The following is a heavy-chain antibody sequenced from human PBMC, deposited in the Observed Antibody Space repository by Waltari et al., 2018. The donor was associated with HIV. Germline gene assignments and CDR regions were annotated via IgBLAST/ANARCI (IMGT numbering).Heavy chain of an antibody. CDR3: ARTIAAAGSYYGMDV. D-gene: IGHD6-13*01. CDR1: GYSFTRYW. J-gene: IGHJ6*02. V-gene: IGHV5-51*01. CDR2: IYPGDSDT. Sequence: EVQLVQSGAEVKKPGESLKISCKGSGYSFTRYWIGWVRQMPGKGLEWMGIIYPGDSDTRYSPSFQGQVTISADKSISTAYLQWSSLKASDTAMYYCARTIAAAGSYYGMDVWGQGTTVTVSS.